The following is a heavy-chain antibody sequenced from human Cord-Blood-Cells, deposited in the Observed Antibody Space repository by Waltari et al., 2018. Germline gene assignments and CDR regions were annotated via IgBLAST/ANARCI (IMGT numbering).Heavy chain of an antibody. CDR2: INHSGGT. CDR1: GGSFRGDY. V-gene: IGHV4-34*01. J-gene: IGHJ3*02. Sequence: QVQLHQWGAGLSKPSEPLSLTCAVYGGSFRGDYWSWLPQPPGKGLEWIGEINHSGGTNYNPSLKSRVTISVDTSKNQFSLKLSSVTAADTAVYYCARGLVHIAAAGNAFDIWGQGTMVTVSS. D-gene: IGHD6-13*01. CDR3: ARGLVHIAAAGNAFDI.